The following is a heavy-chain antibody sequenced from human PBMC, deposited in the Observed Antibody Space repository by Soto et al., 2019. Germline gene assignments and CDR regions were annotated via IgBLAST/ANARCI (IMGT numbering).Heavy chain of an antibody. V-gene: IGHV1-18*01. D-gene: IGHD3-22*01. J-gene: IGHJ5*02. Sequence: QVQLVQSGAEVKKPGASVKVSCKASGYTFTSYGISWVRQAPGQGLEWMGWISAYNGNTNYAQKLQGRVTMTTDTSTSTAYMELRSMRSDDRAVYYCARERTPDLEGAYYYDSSGYYSNWFDPWGQGTLVTVSS. CDR3: ARERTPDLEGAYYYDSSGYYSNWFDP. CDR2: ISAYNGNT. CDR1: GYTFTSYG.